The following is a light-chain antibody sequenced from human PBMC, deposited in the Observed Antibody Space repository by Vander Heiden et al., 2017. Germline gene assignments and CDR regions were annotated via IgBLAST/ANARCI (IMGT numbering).Light chain of an antibody. CDR1: NIGTKS. J-gene: IGLJ2*01. CDR2: DDS. V-gene: IGLV3-21*02. CDR3: QVWDSSSDHVL. Sequence: SYVLTQSPSVSVAPGQTARITCGGNNIGTKSVHWYQQKPGQAPVLVVHDDSYRPSGIPERFSGSNSGNTATLTISRVEAGDEADYFCQVWDSSSDHVLFGGGTKVTVL.